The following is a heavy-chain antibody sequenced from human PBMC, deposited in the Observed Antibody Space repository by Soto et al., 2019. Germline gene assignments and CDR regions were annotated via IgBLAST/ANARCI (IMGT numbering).Heavy chain of an antibody. CDR3: ARVESRTMIVVVGTFDI. J-gene: IGHJ3*02. V-gene: IGHV4-59*11. Sequence: ETLSLTCTVSGGSINNHYWSWIRQPPGKGLEWLGYVYYNGITNYNPSLKSRVTISVDTSKSQFSLKLTSVTAADTAAYYCARVESRTMIVVVGTFDIWGQGTMVTVSS. CDR1: GGSINNHY. CDR2: VYYNGIT. D-gene: IGHD3-22*01.